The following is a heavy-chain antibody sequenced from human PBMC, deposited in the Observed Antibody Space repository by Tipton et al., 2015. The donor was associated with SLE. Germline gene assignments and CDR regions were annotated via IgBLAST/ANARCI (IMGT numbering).Heavy chain of an antibody. CDR1: GGSISSPY. Sequence: TLSLTCAFYGGSISSPYWSWIRQPPGKGLEWIGYIYYTGGTNYTLSLKSRVTISVDTSKNQFSLKLNSVTAADTAVYYCARRLPVAGQYWYFDLWGRGTLVIVSS. D-gene: IGHD6-19*01. J-gene: IGHJ2*01. V-gene: IGHV4-59*11. CDR2: IYYTGGT. CDR3: ARRLPVAGQYWYFDL.